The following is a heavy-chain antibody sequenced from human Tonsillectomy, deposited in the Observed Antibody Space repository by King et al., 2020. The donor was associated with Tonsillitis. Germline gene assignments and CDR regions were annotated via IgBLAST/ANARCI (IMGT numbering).Heavy chain of an antibody. J-gene: IGHJ4*02. CDR2: VYYSGNT. CDR1: GGSISTYF. Sequence: VQLQESGPGLVKPSETLALTCTVSGGSISTYFWSWIRQPPGKGLEWIGYVYYSGNTAYNPSLKSRVTISVDTSKNQFSLNLNSVTAADTAVYYCARTWAMAPFDFGGQGTLVTVSS. CDR3: ARTWAMAPFDF. V-gene: IGHV4-59*01. D-gene: IGHD5-18*01.